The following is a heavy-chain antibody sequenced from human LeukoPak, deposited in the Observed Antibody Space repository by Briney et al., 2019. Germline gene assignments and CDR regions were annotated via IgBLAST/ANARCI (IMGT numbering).Heavy chain of an antibody. CDR2: MYTSGNT. J-gene: IGHJ5*02. D-gene: IGHD3-10*01. CDR1: GGSISSGGYY. CDR3: TRERLAMVRGVIPKEAWGWFDP. Sequence: SETLSLTCTVSGGSISSGGYYWSWIRQPAGKGLEWIGRMYTSGNTNYNPSLKSRATISVDTSNTQFSLELSSVPAADTDLYYCTRERLAMVRGVIPKEAWGWFDPWGQGTLVTVSS. V-gene: IGHV4-61*02.